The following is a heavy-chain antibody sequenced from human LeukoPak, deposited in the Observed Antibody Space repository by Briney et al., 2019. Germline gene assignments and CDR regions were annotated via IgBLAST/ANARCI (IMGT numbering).Heavy chain of an antibody. CDR1: GFTFSSYS. Sequence: MPGGSLRLSCAASGFTFSSYSMNWVRQAPGKGLEWVSSISSSSSYIYYADSVKGRFTISRDNAKNSLYLQMNSLRAEDTAVYYCAREKQLVPDAFDIWGQGTMVTVSS. J-gene: IGHJ3*02. CDR2: ISSSSSYI. D-gene: IGHD6-6*01. CDR3: AREKQLVPDAFDI. V-gene: IGHV3-21*01.